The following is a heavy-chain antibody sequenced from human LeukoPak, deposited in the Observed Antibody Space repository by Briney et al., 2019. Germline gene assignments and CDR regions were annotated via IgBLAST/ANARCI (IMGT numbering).Heavy chain of an antibody. CDR3: ARGESITIFGVIIPDAFDI. CDR1: GGSISSGGYY. J-gene: IGHJ3*02. V-gene: IGHV4-31*03. D-gene: IGHD3-3*01. Sequence: SETLSLTCTASGGSISSGGYYWSWIRQHPGKGLEWIGYIYYTGSTYYNPSLKSRVTISVDTSKNQFSLKLNSVTAADTAVYYCARGESITIFGVIIPDAFDIWGQGTMVTVSS. CDR2: IYYTGST.